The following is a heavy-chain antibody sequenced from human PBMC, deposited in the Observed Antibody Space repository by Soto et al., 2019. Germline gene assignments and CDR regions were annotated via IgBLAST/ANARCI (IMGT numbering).Heavy chain of an antibody. CDR2: IYYSGST. D-gene: IGHD3-10*01. J-gene: IGHJ6*02. Sequence: KPSETLSLTCTVSGGSISSGGYYWSWIRQHPGKGLEWIGYIYYSGSTYYNPSLKSRVTISVDTSKNQFSLKLSSVTAADTAVYYCARAPGIMYYYYYGMDVWGQGTTVTVSS. CDR1: GGSISSGGYY. CDR3: ARAPGIMYYYYYGMDV. V-gene: IGHV4-31*03.